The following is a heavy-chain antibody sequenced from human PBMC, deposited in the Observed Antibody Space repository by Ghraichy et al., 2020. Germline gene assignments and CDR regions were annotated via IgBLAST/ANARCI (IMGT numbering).Heavy chain of an antibody. CDR2: INHSGST. CDR3: ARWRMVRGVNYYYYGMDV. Sequence: SETLSLTCAVYGGSFSGYYWSWIRQPPGKGLEWIGEINHSGSTNYNPSLKSRVTISVDTSKNQFSLKLSSVTAADTAVYYCARWRMVRGVNYYYYGMDVWGQGTTVTVSS. J-gene: IGHJ6*02. D-gene: IGHD3-10*01. CDR1: GGSFSGYY. V-gene: IGHV4-34*01.